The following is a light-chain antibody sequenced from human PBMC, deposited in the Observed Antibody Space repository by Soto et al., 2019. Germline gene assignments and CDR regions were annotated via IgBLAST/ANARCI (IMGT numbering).Light chain of an antibody. J-gene: IGLJ1*01. V-gene: IGLV2-8*01. CDR2: EVT. CDR3: SSFAGTNSVV. CDR1: TCDIGAYNY. Sequence: QSALTQPPSASGAPGQSVTISCTGTTCDIGAYNYFSWYQQRPGKAPHLIIDEVTRRPSRVPDRIFGTKYETAAFLTVCGLQAEDEADYYCSSFAGTNSVVFGTGTKVTVL.